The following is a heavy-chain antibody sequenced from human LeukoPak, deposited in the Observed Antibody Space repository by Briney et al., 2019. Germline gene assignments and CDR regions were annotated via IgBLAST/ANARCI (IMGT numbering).Heavy chain of an antibody. CDR1: GGSISSSSYY. J-gene: IGHJ4*02. CDR3: ARARGSSWFVDY. Sequence: SETLSLTCTVSGGSISSSSYYWGWIRQPPGKGLEWIGSIYYSGSTYYNPSLKSRVTISVDTSKNQFSLKLSSVTAADTAVYYCARARGSSWFVDYWGQGTLVTVSS. D-gene: IGHD6-13*01. V-gene: IGHV4-39*07. CDR2: IYYSGST.